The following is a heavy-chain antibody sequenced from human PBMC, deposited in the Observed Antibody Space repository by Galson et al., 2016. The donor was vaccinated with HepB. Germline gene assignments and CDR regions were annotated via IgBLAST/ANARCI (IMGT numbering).Heavy chain of an antibody. V-gene: IGHV4-34*01. Sequence: ETLSLTCAVNGGSFSAYFWTWIRQPPGKGLEWIGEIDYSGNTKYNPSLKGRFTMSVDTSKTQFPLKLSSVTAADTAVYYCARHSHTVGLDFWGQGTLVTVSS. D-gene: IGHD1-26*01. CDR2: IDYSGNT. CDR1: GGSFSAYF. J-gene: IGHJ4*02. CDR3: ARHSHTVGLDF.